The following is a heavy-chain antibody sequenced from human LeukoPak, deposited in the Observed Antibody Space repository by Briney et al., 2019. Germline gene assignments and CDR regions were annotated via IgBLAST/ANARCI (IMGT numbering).Heavy chain of an antibody. CDR1: GGSISSYY. Sequence: SETLSLTCTVSGGSISSYYWSWIRQPPGKGLEWIGYIYYSGSTNYNPSLKSRVTISVDTSKNQFSLRLSSVTAADTAVYYCARTGGDCSSGLCYYAMDVWGQGTTVTVS. V-gene: IGHV4-59*01. J-gene: IGHJ6*02. D-gene: IGHD2-21*02. CDR2: IYYSGST. CDR3: ARTGGDCSSGLCYYAMDV.